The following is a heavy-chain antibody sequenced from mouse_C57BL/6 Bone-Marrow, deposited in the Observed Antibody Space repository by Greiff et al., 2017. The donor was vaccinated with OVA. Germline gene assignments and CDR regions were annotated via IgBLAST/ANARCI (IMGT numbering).Heavy chain of an antibody. D-gene: IGHD2-4*01. Sequence: QVQLQQSGAELVKPGASVKLSCKASGYTFTSYWMHWVKQRPGQGLEWIGYINPSSGYTKYNQKFKDKATLTADKSSSTAYMQLSSLTYEDSAVYYCAGRLRQRDCAMDYGGRGTSVTVSA. CDR3: AGRLRQRDCAMDY. J-gene: IGHJ4*01. CDR2: INPSSGYT. CDR1: GYTFTSYW. V-gene: IGHV1-7*01.